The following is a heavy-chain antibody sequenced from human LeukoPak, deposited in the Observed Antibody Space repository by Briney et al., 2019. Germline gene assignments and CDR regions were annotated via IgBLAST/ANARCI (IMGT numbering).Heavy chain of an antibody. CDR2: IYYSGST. Sequence: NPSETLSLTCTVSGGSISSYYWSWIRQPPGKGLEWIGYIYYSGSTNYNPSLKSRVTISVDTSKNQFSLKLSSVTAADTAVYYCARDPYMYYFDYWGQGTLVTVFS. CDR1: GGSISSYY. CDR3: ARDPYMYYFDY. V-gene: IGHV4-59*01. D-gene: IGHD4-11*01. J-gene: IGHJ4*02.